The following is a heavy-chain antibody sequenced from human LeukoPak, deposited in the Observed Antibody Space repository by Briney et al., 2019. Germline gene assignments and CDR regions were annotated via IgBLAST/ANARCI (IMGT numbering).Heavy chain of an antibody. V-gene: IGHV1-8*01. Sequence: GASVKVSCKASGYPFTSYDINWVRQATGQGLERMGWMNPNTDNTDYAEKFRDRVTMTRNTSISTAYMELSSLRSEDTAVYYCARGSRGNAYSSVWGQGTLVIVSS. D-gene: IGHD6-19*01. CDR3: ARGSRGNAYSSV. CDR1: GYPFTSYD. CDR2: MNPNTDNT. J-gene: IGHJ4*02.